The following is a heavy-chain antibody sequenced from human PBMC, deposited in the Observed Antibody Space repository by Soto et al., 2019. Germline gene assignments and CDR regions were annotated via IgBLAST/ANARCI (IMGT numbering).Heavy chain of an antibody. CDR1: GYTFTGYY. J-gene: IGHJ6*02. CDR3: ARDLRASAGGVKGYYYYGMDV. CDR2: INPNSGGT. V-gene: IGHV1-2*04. Sequence: ASVKVSCKASGYTFTGYYMHWVRQAPGQGLEWMGWINPNSGGTNYAQKFQGWVTMTRDTSISTAYMELSRLRSDDTAVYYCARDLRASAGGVKGYYYYGMDVWGQGTTVNVSS. D-gene: IGHD3-3*01.